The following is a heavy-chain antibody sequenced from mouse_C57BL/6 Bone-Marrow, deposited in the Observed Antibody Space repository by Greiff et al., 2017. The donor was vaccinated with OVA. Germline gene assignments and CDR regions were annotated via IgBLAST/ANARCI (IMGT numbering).Heavy chain of an antibody. Sequence: QVQLQQPGAELVKPGASVKLSCKASGYTFTSYWMQWVKQRPGQGLEWIGEIDPSDSYTNYNHKFKGKATLTVDTSSSTAYMQLSSLTSEDSAVYYCARSEFAYWGQGTLVTVSA. V-gene: IGHV1-50*01. J-gene: IGHJ3*01. CDR3: ARSEFAY. CDR1: GYTFTSYW. CDR2: IDPSDSYT.